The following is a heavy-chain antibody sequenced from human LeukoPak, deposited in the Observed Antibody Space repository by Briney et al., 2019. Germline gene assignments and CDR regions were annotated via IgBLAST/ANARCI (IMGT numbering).Heavy chain of an antibody. CDR3: ARDQGTRYCSSTSCYGGYYFDY. V-gene: IGHV4-61*02. Sequence: PSQTLSLTCTVSGGSISSGSYYWSWIRQPAGKGLVWIGRIYTSGSTNYNPSLKSRVTISVDTSKNQFSLKLSSVTAADTAVYYCARDQGTRYCSSTSCYGGYYFDYWGQGTLVTVSS. D-gene: IGHD2-2*01. CDR1: GGSISSGSYY. CDR2: IYTSGST. J-gene: IGHJ4*02.